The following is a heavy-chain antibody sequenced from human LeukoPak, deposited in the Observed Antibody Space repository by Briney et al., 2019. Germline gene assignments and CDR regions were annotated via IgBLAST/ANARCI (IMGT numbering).Heavy chain of an antibody. CDR2: INHSGST. V-gene: IGHV4-34*01. J-gene: IGHJ4*02. Sequence: SETLSLTCAGYGGSFSGYYWSWIRQPPGKGLEWIGEINHSGSTNYNPSLKSRVTISVDTSKNQFSLKLSSATAADTAVYYCARGGQKPHYYDSSGYGGYYFDYWGQGTLVTVSS. CDR3: ARGGQKPHYYDSSGYGGYYFDY. D-gene: IGHD3-22*01. CDR1: GGSFSGYY.